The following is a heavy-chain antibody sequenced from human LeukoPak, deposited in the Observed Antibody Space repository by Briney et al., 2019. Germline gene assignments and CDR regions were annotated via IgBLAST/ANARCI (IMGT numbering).Heavy chain of an antibody. CDR3: ASHTYSSGWYYFDY. CDR2: IYSGGST. J-gene: IGHJ4*02. CDR1: GGSFSGYY. V-gene: IGHV3-66*04. D-gene: IGHD6-19*01. Sequence: PSETLSLTCAVYGGSFSGYYWSWVRQAPGKGLEWVSVIYSGGSTYYADSVKGRFTISRDNSKNTLYLQMNSLRAEDTAVYYCASHTYSSGWYYFDYWGQGTLVTVSS.